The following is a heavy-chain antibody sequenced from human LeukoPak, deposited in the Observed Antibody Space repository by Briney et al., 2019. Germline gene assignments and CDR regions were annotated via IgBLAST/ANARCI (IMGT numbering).Heavy chain of an antibody. V-gene: IGHV4-4*02. CDR3: ARLGDAFDI. CDR2: IFHSGST. CDR1: SGSIFSSNW. J-gene: IGHJ3*02. Sequence: SETLSLTCAVSSGSIFSSNWWSWVRQPPGKGLEWIGQIFHSGSTSYSPSLKSRVTISVDTSKDQFSLKLSSVTAADTAVYYCARLGDAFDIWGQGTMVTVSS.